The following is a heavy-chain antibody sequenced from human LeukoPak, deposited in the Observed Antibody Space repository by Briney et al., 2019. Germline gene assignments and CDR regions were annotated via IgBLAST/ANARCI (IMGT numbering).Heavy chain of an antibody. CDR3: ARGDGYYDFWSGYYNAFDI. D-gene: IGHD3-3*01. V-gene: IGHV1-69*13. J-gene: IGHJ3*02. Sequence: ASVKVSCKASGGTFSSYAISWVRQAPGQGLEWMGGIIPIFGTASYAQKFQGRVTITADESTSTAYMELSSLRSEDTAVYYCARGDGYYDFWSGYYNAFDIWGQGTMVTVSS. CDR2: IIPIFGTA. CDR1: GGTFSSYA.